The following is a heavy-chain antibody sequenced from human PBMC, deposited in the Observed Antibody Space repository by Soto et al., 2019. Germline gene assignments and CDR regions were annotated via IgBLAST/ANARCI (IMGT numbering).Heavy chain of an antibody. J-gene: IGHJ6*02. CDR1: GFTFTSSA. D-gene: IGHD1-26*01. Sequence: SVKVSCKASGFTFTSSAVQWVRQARGQRLEWIGWIVVGSGNTNYAQKFQERVTITRDMSTSTAYMELSSLRSEDTAVYYCAADAPQWELLGRDYYYGMDVWGQGTTVTSP. V-gene: IGHV1-58*01. CDR2: IVVGSGNT. CDR3: AADAPQWELLGRDYYYGMDV.